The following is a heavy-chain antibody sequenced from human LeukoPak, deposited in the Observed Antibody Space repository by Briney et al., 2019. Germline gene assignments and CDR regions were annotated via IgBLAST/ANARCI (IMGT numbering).Heavy chain of an antibody. Sequence: GGSLRLSSAASGFTVSSNYMSWVRQAPGKGLEWVSVIYSGGSTYYADSVKGRFTISRDNSKNTLYLQMNSLRAEDTAVYYCARDLINYYFDYWGQGTLVTVSS. D-gene: IGHD3-10*01. CDR3: ARDLINYYFDY. CDR1: GFTVSSNY. CDR2: IYSGGST. V-gene: IGHV3-66*02. J-gene: IGHJ4*02.